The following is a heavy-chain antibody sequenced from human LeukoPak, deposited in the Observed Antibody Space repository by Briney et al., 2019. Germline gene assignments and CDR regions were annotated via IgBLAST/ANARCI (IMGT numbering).Heavy chain of an antibody. V-gene: IGHV3-53*01. Sequence: PGGSLRLSCAASGFTVSSNYMSWVRQAPGKGLEWVSVIYSGGSTYYADSVKGRFTISRDNSKNTLYLQMNSLRAEDTAVHYCARGLVGATTPNWGQGTLVTVSS. CDR1: GFTVSSNY. CDR2: IYSGGST. CDR3: ARGLVGATTPN. J-gene: IGHJ4*02. D-gene: IGHD1-26*01.